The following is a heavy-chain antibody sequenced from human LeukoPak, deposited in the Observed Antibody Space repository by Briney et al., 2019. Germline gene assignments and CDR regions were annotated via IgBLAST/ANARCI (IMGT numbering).Heavy chain of an antibody. CDR1: GGSISSSSYY. Sequence: SETLSFTCTVSGGSISSSSYYWGWIRQPPGKGLEWIGSIYYSGSTYYNPSLKSRVTISVDTSKNQFSLKLSSVTAADTAVYYCAREITWELTPIWGQGTMVTVSS. V-gene: IGHV4-39*02. J-gene: IGHJ3*02. D-gene: IGHD3-16*01. CDR2: IYYSGST. CDR3: AREITWELTPI.